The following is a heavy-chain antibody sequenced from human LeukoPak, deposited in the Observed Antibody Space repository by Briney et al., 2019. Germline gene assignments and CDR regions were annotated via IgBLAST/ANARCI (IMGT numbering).Heavy chain of an antibody. V-gene: IGHV3-23*01. D-gene: IGHD5-18*01. Sequence: GGSLRLSCAASGFTFSIYAMNWVRQAPGKGLEWVSAIRGSDDSTYYADSVKGRFTISRDNAKNSLYLQMNSLRAEDTAVYYCARGRGYSQGFDYWGQGTLVTVSS. J-gene: IGHJ4*02. CDR3: ARGRGYSQGFDY. CDR2: IRGSDDST. CDR1: GFTFSIYA.